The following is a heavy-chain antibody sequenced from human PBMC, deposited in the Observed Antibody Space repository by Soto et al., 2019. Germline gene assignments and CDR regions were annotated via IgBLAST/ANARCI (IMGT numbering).Heavy chain of an antibody. D-gene: IGHD2-21*02. J-gene: IGHJ4*02. CDR2: VNPSGGHT. CDR3: ARGGHVVVVTAALDF. V-gene: IGHV1-46*01. Sequence: QVQLVQSGAEVKKPGASVKVSCKASGDTFTDYYIHWVRQAPGQGLEWMGTVNPSGGHTTYAQHYLGRMTMTRDTSTSTLYMELTSLTSEDTAVYYCARGGHVVVVTAALDFWGQGTLVTVSS. CDR1: GDTFTDYY.